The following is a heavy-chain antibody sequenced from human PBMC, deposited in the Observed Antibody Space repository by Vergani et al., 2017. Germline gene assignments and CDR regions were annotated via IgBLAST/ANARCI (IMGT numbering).Heavy chain of an antibody. CDR3: AREWYSSSWLQKAVDY. J-gene: IGHJ4*02. Sequence: QVQLQQWGAGLLKPSETLSLTCAVYGGSFSGYYWSWIRQPPGKGLEWIGEINHSGSTNYNPSLKSRVTISVDTSKNQFSLKLRSVTAADTAVYYCAREWYSSSWLQKAVDYWGQGTLVTVSS. D-gene: IGHD6-13*01. CDR1: GGSFSGYY. V-gene: IGHV4-34*01. CDR2: INHSGST.